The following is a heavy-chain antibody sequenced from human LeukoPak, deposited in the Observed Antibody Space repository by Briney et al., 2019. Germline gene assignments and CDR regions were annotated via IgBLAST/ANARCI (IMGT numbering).Heavy chain of an antibody. CDR2: IYYSGST. CDR3: ASPGLDYDSSGQIDY. CDR1: GGSISSSSYY. D-gene: IGHD3-22*01. J-gene: IGHJ4*02. Sequence: SETLSLTCTVSGGSISSSSYYWGWIRQPPGKGLEWIGSIYYSGSTYYNPSLKSRVTISVDTSKNQFSLKLSSVTAADTAVYYCASPGLDYDSSGQIDYWGQGTLVTVSS. V-gene: IGHV4-39*07.